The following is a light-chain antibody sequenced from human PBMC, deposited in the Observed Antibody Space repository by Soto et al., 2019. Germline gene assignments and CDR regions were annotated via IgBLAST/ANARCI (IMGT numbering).Light chain of an antibody. Sequence: QSALTQPPSVSVAPGQRVTISCTGSSSNIGAGYDVHWYQQLPGTAPKLLIYDNNNRPSGVPDRFSGSQSGTSASLAITGLQAEDEADYYCQSYDSSLSGYVFGTGTKVTVL. CDR3: QSYDSSLSGYV. V-gene: IGLV1-40*01. CDR1: SSNIGAGYD. J-gene: IGLJ1*01. CDR2: DNN.